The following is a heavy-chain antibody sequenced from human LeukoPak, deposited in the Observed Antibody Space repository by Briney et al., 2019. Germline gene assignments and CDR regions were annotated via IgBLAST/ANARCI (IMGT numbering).Heavy chain of an antibody. CDR3: ARHQPAAAWVNWFDP. D-gene: IGHD2-2*01. Sequence: SETLSLTCAVCVYSISSGYYWGWIRQPPGKGLEWIGSFYRSGSTYYNPPLKSRVTISVDTSKNQFSLKLSSVTAADTAVYYCARHQPAAAWVNWFDPWGQGTLVTVSS. CDR1: VYSISSGYY. CDR2: FYRSGST. V-gene: IGHV4-38-2*01. J-gene: IGHJ5*02.